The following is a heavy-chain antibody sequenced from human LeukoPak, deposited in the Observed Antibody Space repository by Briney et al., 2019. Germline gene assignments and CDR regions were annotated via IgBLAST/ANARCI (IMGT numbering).Heavy chain of an antibody. J-gene: IGHJ3*02. D-gene: IGHD6-6*01. CDR3: AKLSSSDAFDS. Sequence: GGTLRLSCAASGFTFSSYGMHWVRQAPGKGLEWVAVISYDGSNKYYADSVKGRFTISRDNSKNTLYLQMNSLRAEDTAVYYCAKLSSSDAFDSWGQGTMVTVSS. CDR1: GFTFSSYG. V-gene: IGHV3-30*18. CDR2: ISYDGSNK.